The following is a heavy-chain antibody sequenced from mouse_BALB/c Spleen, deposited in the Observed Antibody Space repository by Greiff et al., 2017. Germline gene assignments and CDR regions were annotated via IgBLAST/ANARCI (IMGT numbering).Heavy chain of an antibody. CDR2: ISNDGGST. CDR3: ARHEGRSWFAY. V-gene: IGHV5-12-2*01. CDR1: GFTFSSYT. J-gene: IGHJ3*01. Sequence: EVMLVESGGGLVQPGGSLKLSCAASGFTFSSYTMSWVRQTPEKRLEWVAYISNDGGSTYYPDTVKGRFTISRDNAKNTLYLQMSSLKSEDTAMYYCARHEGRSWFAYWGQGTLVTVSA.